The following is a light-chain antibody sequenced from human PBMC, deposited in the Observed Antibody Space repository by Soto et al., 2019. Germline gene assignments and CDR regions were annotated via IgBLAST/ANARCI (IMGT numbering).Light chain of an antibody. Sequence: DIQMTQSPSTLSASVGDRVTITCRASQSIDSWLAWYQQKPGKAPTLLMYDASSLESGVSSRFSGSGSGTEFTLIISSLQPDDFATDYCQQYKTSLLTFGGGTKVEIK. V-gene: IGKV1-5*01. J-gene: IGKJ4*01. CDR2: DAS. CDR1: QSIDSW. CDR3: QQYKTSLLT.